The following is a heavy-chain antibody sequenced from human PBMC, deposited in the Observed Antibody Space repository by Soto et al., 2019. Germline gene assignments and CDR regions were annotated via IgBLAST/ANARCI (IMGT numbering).Heavy chain of an antibody. V-gene: IGHV4-59*01. D-gene: IGHD4-4*01. Sequence: QVQLQESGPGRVKPSETLTLTCTVSPGSISSSYCVWIRQPPGRGLEMIGHVSYSVTPKYHPSLKSRGYISVSTSKRQFSLRLTSVTAADTAVYYCAREAQDYKCHHWGQGIRVPVSS. CDR2: VSYSVTP. CDR1: PGSISSSY. CDR3: AREAQDYKCHH. J-gene: IGHJ5*02.